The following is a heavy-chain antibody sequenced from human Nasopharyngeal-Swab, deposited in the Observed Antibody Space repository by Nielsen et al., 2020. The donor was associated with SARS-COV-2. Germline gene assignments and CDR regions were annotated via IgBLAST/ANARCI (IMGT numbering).Heavy chain of an antibody. Sequence: SETLSLTCAVYGGSFSGYYWSWIRQPPGKGLEWIGEINHSGSTNYNPSLKSRVTISVDTSKNPFSLKLSSVTAADTAVYYCARDPYYDILTGYSRHFDYWGQGTLVTVSS. D-gene: IGHD3-9*01. V-gene: IGHV4-34*01. CDR1: GGSFSGYY. J-gene: IGHJ4*02. CDR2: INHSGST. CDR3: ARDPYYDILTGYSRHFDY.